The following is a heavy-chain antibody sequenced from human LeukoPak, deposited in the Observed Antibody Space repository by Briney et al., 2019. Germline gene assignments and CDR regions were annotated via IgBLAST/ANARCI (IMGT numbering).Heavy chain of an antibody. CDR1: GFTFSSYA. V-gene: IGHV3-23*01. D-gene: IGHD2-2*02. CDR2: ISGSGGST. Sequence: GGSLRLSCAASGFTFSSYAMSWVRQAPGKGLEWVSAISGSGGSTYYADSVKGRFTISRDNSKNMLYLQMSSLRAEDTAVYYCAKNGEYQLLYPYYFDYWGQGTLVTVSS. CDR3: AKNGEYQLLYPYYFDY. J-gene: IGHJ4*02.